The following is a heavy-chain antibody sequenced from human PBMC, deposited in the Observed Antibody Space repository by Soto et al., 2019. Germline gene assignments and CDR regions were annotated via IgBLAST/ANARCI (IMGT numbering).Heavy chain of an antibody. CDR1: GGSFSGYY. CDR3: ARPKGMNWFDP. CDR2: INHSGST. Sequence: SETLSLTCAVYGGSFSGYYWSWIRQPPGKGLEWIGEINHSGSTNYNPSLKSRVTISVDTSKNQFSLKLSSVTAADTAVYYCARPKGMNWFDPWGQGTLVTVS. V-gene: IGHV4-34*01. J-gene: IGHJ5*02.